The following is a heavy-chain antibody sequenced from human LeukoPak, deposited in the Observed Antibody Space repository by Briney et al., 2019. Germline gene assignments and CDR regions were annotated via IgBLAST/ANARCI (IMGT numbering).Heavy chain of an antibody. CDR2: ISGSGGST. Sequence: PGGSLRLSCAASGFTFSSYAMSWVRQAPGKGLEWVSAISGSGGSTYYADSVKGRFTISRDNAKNSLFLQMNSLRDEDTAVYYCARDQYYGTDLWGRGTTVTVSS. CDR3: ARDQYYGTDL. J-gene: IGHJ6*02. CDR1: GFTFSSYA. V-gene: IGHV3-23*01.